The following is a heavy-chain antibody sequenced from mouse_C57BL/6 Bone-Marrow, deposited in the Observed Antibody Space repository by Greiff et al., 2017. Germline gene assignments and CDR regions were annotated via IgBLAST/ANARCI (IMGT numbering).Heavy chain of an antibody. CDR3: ASLYYGSSYVGGAMDY. D-gene: IGHD1-1*01. CDR1: GFTFSSYG. CDR2: ISSGGSYT. J-gene: IGHJ4*01. Sequence: EVMLVESGGDLVKPGGSLKLSCAASGFTFSSYGMSWVRQTPDKRLEWVATISSGGSYTYYPDSVKGRFTISRDNAKNTLYLQMSSLKSEDTAMYYCASLYYGSSYVGGAMDYWGQGTSVTVSS. V-gene: IGHV5-6*01.